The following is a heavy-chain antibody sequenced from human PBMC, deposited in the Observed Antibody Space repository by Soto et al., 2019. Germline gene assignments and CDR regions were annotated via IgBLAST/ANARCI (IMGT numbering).Heavy chain of an antibody. D-gene: IGHD3-3*01. V-gene: IGHV4-59*08. Sequence: SETLSLTCTVSGGSISSYYWSWIRQPPGKGLEWIGYIYYSGSTNYNPSLKSRVTISVDTSKNQFSLKLSSVTAADTAVYYCARRTIFGDYYMDVWGKGTTVTVSS. CDR2: IYYSGST. J-gene: IGHJ6*03. CDR1: GGSISSYY. CDR3: ARRTIFGDYYMDV.